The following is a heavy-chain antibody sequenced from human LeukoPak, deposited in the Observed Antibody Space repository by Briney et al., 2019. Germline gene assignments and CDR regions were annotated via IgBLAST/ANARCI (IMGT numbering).Heavy chain of an antibody. CDR1: GFTVSSNY. Sequence: PGGSLRLSCAASGFTVSSNYMSWVRQAPGKGLEWVSVIYSGGSTYYADSVKGRFTISRDNSKNTLYLQMNSLRAEDTAVYYCAAEDSRSSEYYWGQGTLVTVSS. D-gene: IGHD6-6*01. CDR3: AAEDSRSSEYY. CDR2: IYSGGST. J-gene: IGHJ4*02. V-gene: IGHV3-66*01.